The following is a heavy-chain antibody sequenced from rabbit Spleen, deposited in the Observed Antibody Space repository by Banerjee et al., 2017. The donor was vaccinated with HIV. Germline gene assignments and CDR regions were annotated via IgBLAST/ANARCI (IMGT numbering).Heavy chain of an antibody. V-gene: IGHV1S40*01. Sequence: QSLEESGGDLVKPGASLTLTCTASGFSFIAGYYMCWVRQAPGKGLEWIACIHGGSKNNIYYASWAKGRFTISKTSSTTVTLQMTSLTVADTATYFCARDLTDAIGWNFGWWGPGTLVTVS. D-gene: IGHD4-1*01. CDR1: GFSFIAGYY. CDR3: ARDLTDAIGWNFGW. CDR2: IHGGSKNNI. J-gene: IGHJ4*01.